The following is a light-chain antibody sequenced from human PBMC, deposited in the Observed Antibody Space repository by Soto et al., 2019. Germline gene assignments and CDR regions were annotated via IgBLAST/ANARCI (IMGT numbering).Light chain of an antibody. CDR3: LQYAASPPCT. Sequence: EIVFTQAPCTLSLSPGESATLSCRPSQSITSNYLAWFQQKPGQAPRLLIYGAFSRATAIPDRFIGSGSGTDFTLTISRLESKESAIYYCLQYAASPPCTFGRGDTVDIK. J-gene: IGKJ1*01. V-gene: IGKV3-20*01. CDR1: QSITSNY. CDR2: GAF.